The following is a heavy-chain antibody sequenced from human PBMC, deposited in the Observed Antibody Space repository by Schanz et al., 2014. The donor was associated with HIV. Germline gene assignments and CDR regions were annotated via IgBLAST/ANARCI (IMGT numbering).Heavy chain of an antibody. CDR3: ARAMLISGTGYWTGENY. D-gene: IGHD3-10*01. V-gene: IGHV3-23*01. J-gene: IGHJ4*02. CDR2: MTTNDRI. CDR1: GVTFSTYA. Sequence: EVQLLESGGGLVQPGGSLRLSCVDSGVTFSTYAMSWVRQSPGKGLEWVSVMTTNDRIYYAESVKGRFTISRDTSTNTLYLQMSGLRAEDTAVYYCARAMLISGTGYWTGENYWGQGTLVIVSS.